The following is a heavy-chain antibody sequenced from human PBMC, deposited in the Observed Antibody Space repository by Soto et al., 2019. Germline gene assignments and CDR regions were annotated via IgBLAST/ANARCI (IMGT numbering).Heavy chain of an antibody. Sequence: QVQLVQSGAEVKKPGASVKVSCKASGYTFTSYGISWVRQAPGQGLEWMGWISAYNGNTNYAQKLQGRVTMTTDTSTSTAYMELSSLRSDDTAVYYCARVCSGGSCLVYYYDSSFDYWGQGTLVTVSS. J-gene: IGHJ4*02. CDR2: ISAYNGNT. CDR3: ARVCSGGSCLVYYYDSSFDY. V-gene: IGHV1-18*04. D-gene: IGHD2-15*01. CDR1: GYTFTSYG.